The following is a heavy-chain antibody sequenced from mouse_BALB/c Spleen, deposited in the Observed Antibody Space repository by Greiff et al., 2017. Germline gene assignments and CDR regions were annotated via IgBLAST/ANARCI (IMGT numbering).Heavy chain of an antibody. J-gene: IGHJ4*01. V-gene: IGHV1S81*02. Sequence: VQLQQPGAELVKPGASVKLSCKASGYTFTSYWMHWVKQRPGQGLEWIGEINPSNGRTNYNEKFKGKATLTSDKSSCTAYMELSSLTSEDSAVYYCAREESYAMDYWGEGTSVTVSS. CDR3: AREESYAMDY. CDR1: GYTFTSYW. CDR2: INPSNGRT.